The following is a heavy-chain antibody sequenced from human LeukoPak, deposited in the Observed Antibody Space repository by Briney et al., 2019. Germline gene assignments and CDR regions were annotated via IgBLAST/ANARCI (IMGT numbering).Heavy chain of an antibody. V-gene: IGHV1-46*01. CDR3: ARGEGFGEFYFDY. J-gene: IGHJ4*02. D-gene: IGHD3-10*01. CDR2: INPSGGST. Sequence: ASVKVSCKTSGYTFSRHDITWVRQAPGQGLEWMGIINPSGGSTSYAQKFQGRVTMTRDTSTSTVYMELSSLRSEDTAVYYCARGEGFGEFYFDYWGQGTLVTVSS. CDR1: GYTFSRHD.